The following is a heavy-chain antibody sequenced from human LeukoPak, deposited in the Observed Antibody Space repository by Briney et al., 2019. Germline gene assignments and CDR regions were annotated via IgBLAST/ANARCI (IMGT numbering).Heavy chain of an antibody. D-gene: IGHD3-22*01. CDR1: GFTFSDYY. CDR3: ARQMYYYDSSGNDY. V-gene: IGHV3-11*01. J-gene: IGHJ4*02. Sequence: PGGSLRLSCVASGFTFSDYYMSWMRQAPGKGLEWVSYISSTGSTIYYADSVKGRLTISRDNAKNSLYLQMNSLRAEDTAVYYCARQMYYYDSSGNDYWGQGTLVTVSS. CDR2: ISSTGSTI.